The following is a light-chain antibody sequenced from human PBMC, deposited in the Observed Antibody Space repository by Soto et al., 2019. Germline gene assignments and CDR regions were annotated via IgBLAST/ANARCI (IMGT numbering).Light chain of an antibody. CDR2: DVS. V-gene: IGLV2-14*03. CDR3: TSYTTSSTYV. Sequence: QSVLTQPASVSGSPGQSITISCTGTISDVSGYDYVSWYQHYPGKAPKLLIYDVSNRPSGVSDRFSGSKSGNTASLTISGLQAEDEADYYCTSYTTSSTYVFGTGTQLTVL. J-gene: IGLJ1*01. CDR1: ISDVSGYDY.